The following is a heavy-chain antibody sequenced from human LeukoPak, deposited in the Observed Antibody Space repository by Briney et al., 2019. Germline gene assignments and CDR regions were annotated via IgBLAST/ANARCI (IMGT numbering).Heavy chain of an antibody. CDR3: GKDVRGYRRPLDY. CDR2: IDGGGDIT. J-gene: IGHJ4*02. D-gene: IGHD5-18*01. CDR1: GFTFSNFN. V-gene: IGHV3-23*01. Sequence: GGSLRLSCAASGFTFSNFNMNWVRQSPGKGLEWVSGIDGGGDITYIADFVKGRFTISRDNSKDTLYLQMNNLTAADTALYYCGKDVRGYRRPLDYWGQGTLVTVSS.